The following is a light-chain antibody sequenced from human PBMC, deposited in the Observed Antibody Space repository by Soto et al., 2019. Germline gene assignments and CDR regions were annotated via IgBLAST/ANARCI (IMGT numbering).Light chain of an antibody. V-gene: IGKV3-15*01. Sequence: EIVMTQSPATLSVSPGEGATLSFRASEIVSSKLAWYQQKPGQAPRLLIYGASTRASGIPARFSGSGSGTEFTLTIRRLQSEDSAIYLCQNYISSKWKFGQLTFGQGTKVDIK. CDR1: EIVSSK. CDR3: QNYISSKWKFGQLT. J-gene: IGKJ1*01. CDR2: GAS.